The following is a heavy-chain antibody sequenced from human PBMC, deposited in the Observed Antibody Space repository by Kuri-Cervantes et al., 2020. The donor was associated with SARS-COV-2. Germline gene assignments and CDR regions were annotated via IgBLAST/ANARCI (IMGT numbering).Heavy chain of an antibody. Sequence: GGSLRLSCAASGFPFNTYTMNWVRQAPGKGLEWVSSISSSGNYVYYADSVTGRFTISRDNARNSLSLQMSSLRAEDTAMYYCATDTAMVDYWGQGTLVTVSS. V-gene: IGHV3-21*01. CDR2: ISSSGNYV. CDR1: GFPFNTYT. CDR3: ATDTAMVDY. J-gene: IGHJ4*02. D-gene: IGHD5-18*01.